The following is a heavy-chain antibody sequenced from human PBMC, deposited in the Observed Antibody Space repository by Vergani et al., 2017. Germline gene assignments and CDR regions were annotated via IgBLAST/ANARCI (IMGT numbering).Heavy chain of an antibody. CDR1: GFTFSSYS. J-gene: IGHJ3*02. CDR2: ISSSSSYI. V-gene: IGHV3-21*01. D-gene: IGHD3-9*01. CDR3: ARAFWVVTPQGAAFDI. Sequence: EVQLVESGGGLVKPGGSLRLSCAASGFTFSSYSMNWVRQAPGKGLEWVSSISSSSSYIYYADSVKGRFTISRDTAKNSLYLQMNSLRAEDTAVYYCARAFWVVTPQGAAFDIWGQGTMVTVSS.